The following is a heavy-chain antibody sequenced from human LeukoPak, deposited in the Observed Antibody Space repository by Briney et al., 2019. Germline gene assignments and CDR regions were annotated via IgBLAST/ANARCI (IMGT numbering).Heavy chain of an antibody. J-gene: IGHJ4*02. V-gene: IGHV4-39*01. CDR3: ARHLRGATIYYDN. CDR1: GGSISTNSYY. D-gene: IGHD1-26*01. CDR2: ISYSVAT. Sequence: SETLSLTRTVSGGSISTNSYYWAWIRQPPGKGLEWIASISYSVATYYNPSLRSRVTISVDTSKSQFSLKLSSVTAADMAVYYCARHLRGATIYYDNWGQGTLVTVSS.